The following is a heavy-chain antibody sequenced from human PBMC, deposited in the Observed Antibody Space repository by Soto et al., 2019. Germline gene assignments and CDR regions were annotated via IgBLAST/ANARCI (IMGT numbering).Heavy chain of an antibody. CDR3: ARGQRFSDWFDP. CDR2: IYSSGNT. D-gene: IGHD3-3*01. CDR1: GSTISGYY. Sequence: SETLSLTCSVSGSTISGYYWTWIRQPAGKGLEWIGRIYSSGNTKYNPSLQSRVTMSLDTSNNQFSLRLTSVTAADTAVYYCARGQRFSDWFDPWGQGTLVTVSS. J-gene: IGHJ5*02. V-gene: IGHV4-4*07.